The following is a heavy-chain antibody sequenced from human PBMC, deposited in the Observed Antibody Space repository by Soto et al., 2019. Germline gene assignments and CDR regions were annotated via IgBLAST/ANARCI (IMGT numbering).Heavy chain of an antibody. V-gene: IGHV3-30-3*01. D-gene: IGHD3-22*01. J-gene: IGHJ4*02. Sequence: GGSLRLSCAASGFTFSSYAMHWVRQAPGKGLEWVAVISYDGSNKYYADSVKGRFTISRDNSKNTLYLQMNSLRAEDTAVYYCARVKDRYYDSSGYEYWGQGTLVTVSS. CDR2: ISYDGSNK. CDR3: ARVKDRYYDSSGYEY. CDR1: GFTFSSYA.